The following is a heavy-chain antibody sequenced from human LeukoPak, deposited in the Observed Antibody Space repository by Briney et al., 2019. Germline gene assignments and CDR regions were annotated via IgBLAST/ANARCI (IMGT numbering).Heavy chain of an antibody. CDR2: IYYSGST. J-gene: IGHJ4*02. D-gene: IGHD1-26*01. Sequence: SSETLSLTCAVYGGSFSGYYWSWIRQPPGKGLEWIGYIYYSGSTNYNPSLKSRVTISVDTSKNQFSLKLSSVTAADTAVYYCARVALVGATAYFDYWGQGTLVSVSS. CDR3: ARVALVGATAYFDY. CDR1: GGSFSGYY. V-gene: IGHV4-59*01.